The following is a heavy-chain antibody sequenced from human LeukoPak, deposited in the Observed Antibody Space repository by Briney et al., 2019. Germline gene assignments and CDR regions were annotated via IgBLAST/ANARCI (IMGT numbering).Heavy chain of an antibody. D-gene: IGHD4-17*01. J-gene: IGHJ4*02. CDR2: INHSGSA. CDR3: ARGQGTVTTH. Sequence: SETLSLTCAVSGGSFSAYYWTWIRQPPGKGLEWIGEINHSGSANYHPSLKSRVTISLDTSKNQFSLRLSSVTAADTAVYYCARGQGTVTTHWGQGTLVTVSS. CDR1: GGSFSAYY. V-gene: IGHV4-34*01.